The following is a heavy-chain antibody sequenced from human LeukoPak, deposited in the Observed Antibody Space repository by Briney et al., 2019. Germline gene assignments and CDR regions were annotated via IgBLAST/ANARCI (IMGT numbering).Heavy chain of an antibody. J-gene: IGHJ3*02. CDR3: ARGRKIMTTRAFDI. CDR1: GYTFTSYD. Sequence: ASVKVSCKASGYTFTSYDINWVRQATGQGLEWMGWMNPNSGNTGYAQKFQGRVTMTRNTSISTAYMELSSLRSGDTAVYYCARGRKIMTTRAFDIWGQGTMVTVSS. D-gene: IGHD3-16*01. CDR2: MNPNSGNT. V-gene: IGHV1-8*01.